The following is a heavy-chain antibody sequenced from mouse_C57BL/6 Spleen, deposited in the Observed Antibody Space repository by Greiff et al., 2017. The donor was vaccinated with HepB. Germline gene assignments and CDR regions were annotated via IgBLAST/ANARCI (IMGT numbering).Heavy chain of an antibody. CDR3: ARSRDYYGSSPFAY. Sequence: VKLQESGAELVKPGASVKISCKASGYAFSSYWMNWVKQRPGKGLEWIGQIYPGDGDTNYNGKFKGKATLTADKSSSTAYMQLSSLTSEDSAVYFCARSRDYYGSSPFAYWGQGTLVTVSA. CDR2: IYPGDGDT. J-gene: IGHJ3*01. CDR1: GYAFSSYW. V-gene: IGHV1-80*01. D-gene: IGHD1-1*01.